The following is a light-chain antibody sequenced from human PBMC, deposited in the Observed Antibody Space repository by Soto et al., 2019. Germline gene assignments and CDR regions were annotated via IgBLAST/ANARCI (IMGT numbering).Light chain of an antibody. CDR2: GAS. CDR1: QSVSSSY. J-gene: IGKJ5*01. Sequence: EIVLAHSPGTLSLSPWERATLSCRASQSVSSSYLAWYQHKPGQAPRLLIYGASSRATGIPDRFSGSGSGTDFTLTISRLEPEDFAVYYCQQYGTSRHGTFGQGTRLEIK. V-gene: IGKV3-20*01. CDR3: QQYGTSRHGT.